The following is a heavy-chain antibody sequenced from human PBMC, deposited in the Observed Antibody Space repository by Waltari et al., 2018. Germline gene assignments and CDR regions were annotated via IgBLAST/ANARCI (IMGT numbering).Heavy chain of an antibody. J-gene: IGHJ4*02. V-gene: IGHV1-18*04. CDR3: ARLSPAVTDYDFWSGYLAIFDY. CDR2: ISAYNGNT. CDR1: GYTFTSYG. D-gene: IGHD3-3*01. Sequence: QVQLVQSGAEVKKPGASVKVSCKASGYTFTSYGISWVRQAPGQGLEWMGWISAYNGNTNYAQKLQGRVTMTTDTSTSTAYMELRSLRSDDTAVYYCARLSPAVTDYDFWSGYLAIFDYWGQGTLVTVSS.